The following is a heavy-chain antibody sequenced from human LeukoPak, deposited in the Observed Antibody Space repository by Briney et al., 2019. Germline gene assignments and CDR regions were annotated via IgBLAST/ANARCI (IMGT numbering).Heavy chain of an antibody. V-gene: IGHV1-8*01. D-gene: IGHD2-2*01. CDR1: GYTFTSYD. Sequence: GASVKVSCKASGYTFTSYDINWVRQATGQGLEWMGWMNPNSGNTGYAQKFQGRVTMTRDTSISTAYMELSRLRSDDTAVYYCARNVVARLYYGMDVWGQGTTVTVSS. J-gene: IGHJ6*02. CDR2: MNPNSGNT. CDR3: ARNVVARLYYGMDV.